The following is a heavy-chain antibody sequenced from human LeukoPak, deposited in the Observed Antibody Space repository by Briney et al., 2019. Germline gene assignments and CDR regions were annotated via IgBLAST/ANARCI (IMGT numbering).Heavy chain of an antibody. J-gene: IGHJ4*02. Sequence: ASVKVSCKASGYTFTSYAMHWVRQAPGQRLEWMGWINAGNGNTKYSQKFQGRVTITRDTSASTAYMELSSLRSEDTAVYYCARGFMYSSEFDYWGQGTLVTVSS. V-gene: IGHV1-3*01. D-gene: IGHD6-19*01. CDR1: GYTFTSYA. CDR3: ARGFMYSSEFDY. CDR2: INAGNGNT.